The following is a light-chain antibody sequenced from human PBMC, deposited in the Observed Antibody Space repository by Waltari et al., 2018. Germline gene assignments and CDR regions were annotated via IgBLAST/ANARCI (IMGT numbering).Light chain of an antibody. CDR2: ANY. CDR1: TSNIGTNT. V-gene: IGLV1-44*01. J-gene: IGLJ3*02. Sequence: QSVLTQPPSTSGTPGQRVTISCSGSTSNIGTNTVTWNQLTPGTAPKTVIFANYHRPSGVPDRFPASKSGTSASLVISGLQSEDEADYFCATWDDSLSGRVFGGGTKVTVL. CDR3: ATWDDSLSGRV.